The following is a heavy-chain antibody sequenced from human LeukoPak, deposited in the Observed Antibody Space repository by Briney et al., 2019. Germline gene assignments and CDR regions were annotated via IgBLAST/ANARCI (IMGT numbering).Heavy chain of an antibody. J-gene: IGHJ5*02. CDR2: ISYSGST. D-gene: IGHD3-10*01. CDR1: GGSISSSTYY. Sequence: SETLSLTCSVSGGSISSSTYYWGWIRQPPGKGLEWIGSISYSGSTYYNPSLKSRVTISVDTSRNQLSLKLSSVTAADTAVYYCAGRDGVLLWFGEGWFDPWGQGTLVTVSS. CDR3: AGRDGVLLWFGEGWFDP. V-gene: IGHV4-39*07.